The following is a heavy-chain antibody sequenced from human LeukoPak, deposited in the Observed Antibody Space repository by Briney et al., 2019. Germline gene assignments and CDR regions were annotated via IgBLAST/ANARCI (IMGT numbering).Heavy chain of an antibody. CDR1: GGSISSGGYY. CDR3: ARDFRAARLGGYFDY. J-gene: IGHJ4*02. Sequence: SQTLSLTCTVSGGSISSGGYYWSWIRQPPGKGLEWIGYIYHSGSTYYNPSLKSRVTISVDRSKNQFSLKLSSVTAADTAVYYCARDFRAARLGGYFDYWGQGTLVTVSS. CDR2: IYHSGST. D-gene: IGHD6-6*01. V-gene: IGHV4-30-2*01.